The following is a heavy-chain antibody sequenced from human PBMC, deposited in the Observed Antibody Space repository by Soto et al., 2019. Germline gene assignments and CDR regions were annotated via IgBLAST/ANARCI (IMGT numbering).Heavy chain of an antibody. CDR2: IGTAGDT. V-gene: IGHV3-13*01. Sequence: PGGSLRLSCAASGFTFSSYDMHWVRQATGKGLEWVSAIGTAGDTYYPGSVKGRFTISRENAKNSLYLQMNSLRAGDTAVYYCARAGDYYGSGSYYFGFPNWFDPWGQGTLVTVSS. D-gene: IGHD3-10*01. J-gene: IGHJ5*02. CDR3: ARAGDYYGSGSYYFGFPNWFDP. CDR1: GFTFSSYD.